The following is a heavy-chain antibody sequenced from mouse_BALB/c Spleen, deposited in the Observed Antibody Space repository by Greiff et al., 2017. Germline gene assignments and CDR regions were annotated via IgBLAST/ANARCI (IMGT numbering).Heavy chain of an antibody. Sequence: EVKLMESGGGLVQPKGSLKLSCAASGFTFNTYAMNWVRQAPGKGLEWVARIRSKSNNYATYYADSVKDRFTISRDDSQSMLYLQMNNLKTEDTAMYYCVRLGDYAGLYYFDYWGQGTTLTVSS. V-gene: IGHV10-1*02. CDR2: IRSKSNNYAT. J-gene: IGHJ2*01. CDR1: GFTFNTYA. CDR3: VRLGDYAGLYYFDY. D-gene: IGHD2-4*01.